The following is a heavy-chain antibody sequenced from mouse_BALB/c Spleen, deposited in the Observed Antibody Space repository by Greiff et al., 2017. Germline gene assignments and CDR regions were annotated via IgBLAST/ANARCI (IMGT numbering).Heavy chain of an antibody. J-gene: IGHJ3*01. Sequence: EVKLQESGPGLVKPSQSLSLTCTVTGYSITSDYAWNWIRQFPGNKLEWMGYISYSGSTSYNPSLKSRISITRDTSKNQFFLQLNSVTTEDTATYYCARRDGPWFAYWGQGTLVTVSA. D-gene: IGHD2-3*01. V-gene: IGHV3-2*02. CDR1: GYSITSDYA. CDR2: ISYSGST. CDR3: ARRDGPWFAY.